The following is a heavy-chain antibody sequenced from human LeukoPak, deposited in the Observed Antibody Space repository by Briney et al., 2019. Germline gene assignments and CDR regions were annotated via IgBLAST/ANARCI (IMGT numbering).Heavy chain of an antibody. V-gene: IGHV3-33*01. CDR3: ARDRTLGEPSPFDY. Sequence: GGSLRLSCAASGFTFSSYGMHWVRQAPGKGLERVAVIWYDGSNKYYADSVKGRFTISRDNSKNTLYLQMNSLRAEDTAVYYCARDRTLGEPSPFDYWGQGTLVTVSS. CDR2: IWYDGSNK. D-gene: IGHD3-10*01. J-gene: IGHJ4*02. CDR1: GFTFSSYG.